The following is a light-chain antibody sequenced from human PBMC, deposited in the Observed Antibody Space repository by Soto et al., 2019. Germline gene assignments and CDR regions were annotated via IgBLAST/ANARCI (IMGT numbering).Light chain of an antibody. V-gene: IGKV2-28*01. J-gene: IGKJ2*01. Sequence: EIVMTQSPPSLTVTPGEPTSISCRSSQRLLHSNGNTFLDWYLQKPGQSPQLLIYLGSNRASGVPDRVSGTEAGTDFTLKISRVEAEDAGVYYCMQALETPYTVGQGTKVDSK. CDR3: MQALETPYT. CDR1: QRLLHSNGNTF. CDR2: LGS.